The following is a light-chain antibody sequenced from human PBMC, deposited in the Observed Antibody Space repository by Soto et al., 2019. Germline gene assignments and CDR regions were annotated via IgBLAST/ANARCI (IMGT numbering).Light chain of an antibody. V-gene: IGKV3-11*01. CDR2: DAS. CDR3: QQRSNWPLT. J-gene: IGKJ4*01. CDR1: QSVSSY. Sequence: EIVLTQSPATLSLSPGERATLSCRASQSVSSYLAWYQQKPGQAPRLLIYDASNRATGIPARFSGSGSGTDFTLHISGLEPEDFAVYYCQQRSNWPLTFGGGTKVEIK.